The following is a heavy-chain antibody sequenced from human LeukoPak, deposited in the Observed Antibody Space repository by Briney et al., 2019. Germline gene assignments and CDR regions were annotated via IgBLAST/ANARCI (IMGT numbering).Heavy chain of an antibody. Sequence: GGSLRLSCAASGFTFSSFGMHWVRQAPGKGLEWVAVLWYDGSNKYYADSVKGRFTISRDKSKNTLYLQMDSLRAEDTAVYYCARAGVAAVPDYWGQGTLVIVSS. D-gene: IGHD6-19*01. J-gene: IGHJ4*02. CDR3: ARAGVAAVPDY. CDR1: GFTFSSFG. CDR2: LWYDGSNK. V-gene: IGHV3-33*01.